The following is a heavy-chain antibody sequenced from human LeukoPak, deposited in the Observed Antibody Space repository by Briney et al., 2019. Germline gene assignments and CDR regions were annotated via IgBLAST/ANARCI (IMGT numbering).Heavy chain of an antibody. CDR2: IYYSGST. V-gene: IGHV4-59*08. CDR1: GGSISSYY. Sequence: SETLSLTCTVSGGSISSYYWSWIRQPPVKVLEWIGYIYYSGSTNYNPSLKSRVTISVDTSKNQFSLKLSSVTAADTAVYYCAGERNYYDSSGYPSYWGQGTLVTVSS. D-gene: IGHD3-22*01. CDR3: AGERNYYDSSGYPSY. J-gene: IGHJ4*02.